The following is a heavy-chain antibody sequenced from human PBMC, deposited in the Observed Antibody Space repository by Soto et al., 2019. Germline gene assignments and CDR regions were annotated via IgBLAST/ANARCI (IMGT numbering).Heavy chain of an antibody. CDR3: AKARSYYGSGNAYYI. CDR1: GFTFSSYA. J-gene: IGHJ3*02. CDR2: ISGSGGST. Sequence: EVQLLESGGGLVQPGGSLRLSCAASGFTFSSYAMSWVRQAPGKGLEWVSAISGSGGSTYYADSVKGRFTISRDNSKNTLYLQMNSRRADDTAVYYCAKARSYYGSGNAYYIRGQGTMVTVSS. D-gene: IGHD3-10*01. V-gene: IGHV3-23*01.